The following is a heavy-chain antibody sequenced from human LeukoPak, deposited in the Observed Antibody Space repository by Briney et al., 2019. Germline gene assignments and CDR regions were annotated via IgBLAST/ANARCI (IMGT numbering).Heavy chain of an antibody. Sequence: PGGSLRLSCAASGFTFSDYYMSWIRQAPGKGLEWIAYIGSSGSIIYYADSVKGRFTISRDNAKISLYLQMNSLRAEDTAVYYCAREVGYCDSTICYGYFDYWGQGTLVTVSS. CDR2: IGSSGSII. V-gene: IGHV3-11*04. J-gene: IGHJ4*02. CDR3: AREVGYCDSTICYGYFDY. D-gene: IGHD2-2*03. CDR1: GFTFSDYY.